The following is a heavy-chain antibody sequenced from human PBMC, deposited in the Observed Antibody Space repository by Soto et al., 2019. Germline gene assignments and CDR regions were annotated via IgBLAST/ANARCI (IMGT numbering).Heavy chain of an antibody. CDR1: GPTISDAPYY. D-gene: IGHD1-1*01. CDR2: MYYSGTS. CDR3: ARLHCHSPNCVPPDP. V-gene: IGHV4-39*01. Sequence: LPQTCSAFGPTISDAPYYWRWIRQPPGKGLEWIGSMYYSGTSSYNPSLKSRVSMSVDTSKKQLSLRLTSVTAADTAVYYCARLHCHSPNCVPPDPWGQG. J-gene: IGHJ5*02.